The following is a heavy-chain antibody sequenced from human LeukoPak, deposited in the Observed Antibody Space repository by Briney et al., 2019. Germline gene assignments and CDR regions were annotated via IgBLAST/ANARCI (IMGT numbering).Heavy chain of an antibody. J-gene: IGHJ5*02. CDR1: GFTFNTYD. CDR2: ISYDGRIK. D-gene: IGHD3-3*01. CDR3: ATEYYDFSPGKYWGGYDR. Sequence: GGSLRLSCAASGFTFNTYDMHWVRQAPGKGLEWVAVISYDGRIKYYADSVKGRFTISRDNSENTLYLQMNSLGAEDTALYYCATEYYDFSPGKYWGGYDRWGQGTLVIVSS. V-gene: IGHV3-30*04.